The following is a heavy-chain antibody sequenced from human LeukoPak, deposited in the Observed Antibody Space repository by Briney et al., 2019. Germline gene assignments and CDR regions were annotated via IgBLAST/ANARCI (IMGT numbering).Heavy chain of an antibody. V-gene: IGHV3-48*04. CDR2: IDSGSSTI. J-gene: IGHJ4*02. CDR3: ARDRPADY. Sequence: PGGSLRLSCAASGFTFSDYNMNWVRQAPGKGLEWVSYIDSGSSTIYYADSVKGRFTISRDNAKNSLYLQMNSLRAEDTAVYYCARDRPADYWGQGTLVTVSS. CDR1: GFTFSDYN.